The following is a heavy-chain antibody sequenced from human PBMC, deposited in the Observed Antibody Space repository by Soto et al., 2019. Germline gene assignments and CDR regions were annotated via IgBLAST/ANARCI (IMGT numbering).Heavy chain of an antibody. CDR1: GITVITNY. CDR2: IYSDGST. Sequence: GGSLRLSCAASGITVITNYFSWVRQAPGQGLEWVSGIYSDGSTHYADFVKGRFTISRDNSKNTLYLQMNTLRAEDTGVYYCARDRGYSYGFDYWGQGTLVTVSS. V-gene: IGHV3-66*01. CDR3: ARDRGYSYGFDY. J-gene: IGHJ4*02. D-gene: IGHD5-18*01.